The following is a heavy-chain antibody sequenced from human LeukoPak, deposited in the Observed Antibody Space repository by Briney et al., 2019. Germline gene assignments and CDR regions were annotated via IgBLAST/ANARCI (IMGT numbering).Heavy chain of an antibody. J-gene: IGHJ4*02. CDR2: IYTSGST. CDR3: ARRYYYNLGSFPFDF. CDR1: GGSISSYY. V-gene: IGHV4-4*07. D-gene: IGHD3-10*01. Sequence: SETLSLTCTVSGGSISSYYRSWIRQPAGKGLEWIGRIYTSGSTNYNPSLKSRVTMSVDTSKNQFYLNLSSVTAADTAVYYCARRYYYNLGSFPFDFWGQGTLVTVSS.